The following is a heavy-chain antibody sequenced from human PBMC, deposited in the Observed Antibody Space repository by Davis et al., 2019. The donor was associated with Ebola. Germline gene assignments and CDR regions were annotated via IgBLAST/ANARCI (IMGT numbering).Heavy chain of an antibody. CDR1: GYTFTSNG. Sequence: ASVKVSCKASGYTFTSNGISWVRQAPGQGLEWMGWISTHRGNTDYGQTFQGRVTLTADTSTSTAYLDLRSLKSDDTAVYYCARGTTVTTDPHYYYMDVWGKGTTVTVSS. CDR3: ARGTTVTTDPHYYYMDV. J-gene: IGHJ6*03. CDR2: ISTHRGNT. V-gene: IGHV1-18*04. D-gene: IGHD4-11*01.